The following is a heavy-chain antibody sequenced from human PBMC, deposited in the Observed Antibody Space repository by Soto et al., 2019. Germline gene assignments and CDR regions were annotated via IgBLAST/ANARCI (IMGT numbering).Heavy chain of an antibody. J-gene: IGHJ4*02. CDR2: INAGNGNT. V-gene: IGHV1-3*05. D-gene: IGHD2-21*02. CDR1: GYTFTSYA. CDR3: ARSIVVVTALDY. Sequence: QVQLVQSGAEEKKPGASVKASCKASGYTFTSYAMHWVRQAPGQRLEWMGWINAGNGNTKYSRKFQGRVTITRDTSAITAYMELSSLRSEDTAVYYCARSIVVVTALDYWGQGTLVTVSS.